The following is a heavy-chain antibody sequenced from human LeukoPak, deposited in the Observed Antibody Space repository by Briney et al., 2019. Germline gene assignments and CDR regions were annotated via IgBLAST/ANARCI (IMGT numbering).Heavy chain of an antibody. CDR1: GGSVNSGSYY. Sequence: SETLSLTCTVSGGSVNSGSYYWSWIRQPPGKGLEWIGYIYYSGSTNHNPSLKSRVTISVDASKNQFSLQLSSVTAADTAVYYCARGGSYFGNWGQGTLVTVSS. D-gene: IGHD1-26*01. V-gene: IGHV4-61*01. CDR3: ARGGSYFGN. J-gene: IGHJ4*02. CDR2: IYYSGST.